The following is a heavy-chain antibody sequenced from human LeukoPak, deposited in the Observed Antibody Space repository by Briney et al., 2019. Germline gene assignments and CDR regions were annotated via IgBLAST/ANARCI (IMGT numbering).Heavy chain of an antibody. D-gene: IGHD4-23*01. Sequence: GGSLRLSCAASGFTFSSYGMHWVRQAPGKGLEWVSAISGSGGSTYYADSVKGRFTISRDNSKNTLYLQMNSLRAEDTAVYYCAKAYYGGNFNDAFDIWGQGTMVTVSS. CDR1: GFTFSSYG. CDR3: AKAYYGGNFNDAFDI. J-gene: IGHJ3*02. V-gene: IGHV3-23*01. CDR2: ISGSGGST.